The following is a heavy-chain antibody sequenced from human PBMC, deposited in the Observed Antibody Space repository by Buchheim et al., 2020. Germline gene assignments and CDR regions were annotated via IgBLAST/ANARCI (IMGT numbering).Heavy chain of an antibody. V-gene: IGHV1-8*01. D-gene: IGHD3-10*01. CDR3: ASQRITMVQGVRTGLFGMDV. CDR2: MNPNSGNT. Sequence: QVQLVQSGAEVKKPGASVKVSCKASGYTFTSYDLNLVRQATGQGLEWMGWMNPNSGNTGYAQKFQGRVTMTRNTSISPAYMELSSLRSEDTAGYYCASQRITMVQGVRTGLFGMDVWGQGTT. J-gene: IGHJ6*02. CDR1: GYTFTSYD.